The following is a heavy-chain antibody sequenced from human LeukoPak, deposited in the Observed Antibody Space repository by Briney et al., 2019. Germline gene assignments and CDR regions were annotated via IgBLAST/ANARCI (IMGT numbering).Heavy chain of an antibody. J-gene: IGHJ3*02. CDR3: ARVARRTTVILLDAFDI. D-gene: IGHD4-17*01. V-gene: IGHV4-39*07. Sequence: SETLSLTCTVSGGSISSSSYYWGWIRQPPGKGLEWIGSIYYSGSTYYNPSLKSRVTISVDTSKNQFSLKLSSVTAADTAVYYCARVARRTTVILLDAFDIWGQGTMVTVSS. CDR2: IYYSGST. CDR1: GGSISSSSYY.